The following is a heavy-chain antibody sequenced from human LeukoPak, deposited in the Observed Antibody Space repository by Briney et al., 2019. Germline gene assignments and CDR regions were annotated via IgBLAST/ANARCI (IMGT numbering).Heavy chain of an antibody. CDR2: ISAYNGNT. J-gene: IGHJ4*02. D-gene: IGHD3-22*01. V-gene: IGHV1-18*01. CDR3: ARDPPRYDSSGYYLDY. Sequence: GASVKVSCKASGYTFTSYGISWVRQAPGQGLEWMGWISAYNGNTNYAQKLQGRVTMTTDTSTSTAYMELRSLRSDDTAVYYCARDPPRYDSSGYYLDYWGQGTLVTVSS. CDR1: GYTFTSYG.